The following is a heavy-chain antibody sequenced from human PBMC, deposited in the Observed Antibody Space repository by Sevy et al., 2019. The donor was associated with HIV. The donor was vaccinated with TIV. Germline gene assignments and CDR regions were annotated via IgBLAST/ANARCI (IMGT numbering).Heavy chain of an antibody. CDR3: ARGNSGSYGWFDP. D-gene: IGHD1-26*01. Sequence: SETLSLNCTVSGGSISNYYWNWIRQPPGKGLEWIGYIYYSGGTNYNPSLRSRVTMSADTSKNQFSLKLSFVTAADTAMYYCARGNSGSYGWFDPWGQGTLVTVSS. CDR2: IYYSGGT. V-gene: IGHV4-59*01. J-gene: IGHJ5*02. CDR1: GGSISNYY.